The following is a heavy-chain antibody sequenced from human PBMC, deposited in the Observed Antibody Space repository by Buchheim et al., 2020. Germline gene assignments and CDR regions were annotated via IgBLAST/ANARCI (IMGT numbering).Heavy chain of an antibody. J-gene: IGHJ6*02. CDR1: GFTFSNAW. CDR3: LCGSGSYCYYYYGMDV. V-gene: IGHV3-15*01. D-gene: IGHD3-10*01. Sequence: EVQLVESGGGLVKPGGSLRLSCAASGFTFSNAWMSWVRQAPGKGLEWVGRIKSKTDGGTTDYAAPVKGRFTIPRDDSKNTLYLQMNSLKTEDTAVYYCLCGSGSYCYYYYGMDVWGQGTT. CDR2: IKSKTDGGTT.